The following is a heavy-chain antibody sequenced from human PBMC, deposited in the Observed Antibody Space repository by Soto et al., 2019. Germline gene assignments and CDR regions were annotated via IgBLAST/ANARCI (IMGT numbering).Heavy chain of an antibody. V-gene: IGHV5-10-1*01. CDR1: GYSFTSYW. D-gene: IGHD2-15*01. Sequence: GESLKSSCKGSGYSFTSYWITWVRQMPGKGLEWMGRIDPTDSYTDYSPSFQGHVTISADKSINTAYLQWSSLKASDTAMYYCALVSTPPASWGQGTMVPSPQ. J-gene: IGHJ5*02. CDR3: ALVSTPPAS. CDR2: IDPTDSYT.